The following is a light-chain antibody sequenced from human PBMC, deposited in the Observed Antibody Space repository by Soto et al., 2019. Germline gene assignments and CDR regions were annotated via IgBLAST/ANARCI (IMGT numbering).Light chain of an antibody. CDR1: QSISSW. J-gene: IGKJ1*01. Sequence: IEMTQSPSTLSASLGDRVTITCRASQSISSWLAWYQQKPGKAPKLLIYDASSLESGVPSRFSGSGSGTEFTLTISSLQPDDFETYYCQQYNSYRWTFGQGTKVDI. CDR2: DAS. V-gene: IGKV1-5*01. CDR3: QQYNSYRWT.